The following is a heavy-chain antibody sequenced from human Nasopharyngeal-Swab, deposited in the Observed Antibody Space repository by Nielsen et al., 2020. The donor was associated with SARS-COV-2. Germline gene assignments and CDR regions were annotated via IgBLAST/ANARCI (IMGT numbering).Heavy chain of an antibody. Sequence: WIRQPPGKGLQWVSSISPSGDSTYNADSVKGRFTLLRDTSVNTLYLRMNSLRAEDTAVYYCAKGRGSYYYYMDVWGKGTTVTVSS. D-gene: IGHD3-10*01. CDR2: ISPSGDST. CDR3: AKGRGSYYYYMDV. V-gene: IGHV3-23*01. J-gene: IGHJ6*03.